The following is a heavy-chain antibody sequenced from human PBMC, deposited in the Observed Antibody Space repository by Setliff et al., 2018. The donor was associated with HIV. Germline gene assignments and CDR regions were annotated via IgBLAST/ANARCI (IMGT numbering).Heavy chain of an antibody. Sequence: SETLSLTCGIYGGSFSDYYWSWIRQPPGKGLEWIGEIDHRGRPKYNPSLNSRVTMSVDKSKNQVSLKLSSVTASDTAVYYCARARYIVIRGDAGMDVWGPGTTVS. D-gene: IGHD3-10*01. CDR3: ARARYIVIRGDAGMDV. CDR2: IDHRGRP. V-gene: IGHV4-34*01. CDR1: GGSFSDYY. J-gene: IGHJ6*02.